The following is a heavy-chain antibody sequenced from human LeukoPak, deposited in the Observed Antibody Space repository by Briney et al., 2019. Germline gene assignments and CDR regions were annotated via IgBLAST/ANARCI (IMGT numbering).Heavy chain of an antibody. D-gene: IGHD5-18*01. V-gene: IGHV1-2*02. J-gene: IGHJ4*02. CDR2: INPNSGGT. CDR1: GYTFTGYY. Sequence: ASVKVSCKASGYTFTGYYMHWVRRAPGQGLEWMGWINPNSGGTNYAQKFQGRVTMTRDTSISTTYMELSRLRSDDTAVYYCARERFPDTAMVRDVYYFDYWGQGTLVTVSS. CDR3: ARERFPDTAMVRDVYYFDY.